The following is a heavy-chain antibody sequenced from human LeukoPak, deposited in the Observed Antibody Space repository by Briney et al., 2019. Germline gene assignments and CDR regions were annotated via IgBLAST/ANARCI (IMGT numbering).Heavy chain of an antibody. CDR2: IKTDGSST. CDR1: GFSFSSYY. J-gene: IGHJ4*02. CDR3: VAYNWNYPDY. D-gene: IGHD1-20*01. V-gene: IGHV3-74*01. Sequence: GGSLRLSCAASGFSFSSYYMYWARQAREKGLVWVSRIKTDGSSTASADCVKGRFTISRDNAKNTLYLQMSSLRAEDTAVYYCVAYNWNYPDYWGQGTLVTVSS.